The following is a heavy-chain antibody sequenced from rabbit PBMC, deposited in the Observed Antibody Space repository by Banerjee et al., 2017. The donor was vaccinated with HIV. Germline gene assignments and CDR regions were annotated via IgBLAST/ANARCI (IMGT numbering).Heavy chain of an antibody. D-gene: IGHD4-1*01. CDR3: ARDLAGVIGWNFGL. CDR1: GSDISSNA. J-gene: IGHJ4*01. V-gene: IGHV1S45*01. CDR2: INTSSGNT. Sequence: QEQLEESGGGLVKPEGSLKLSCTASGSDISSNAMCWVRQAPGKGLEWIACINTSSGNTVYASWAKGRFTISKTSSTTVTLQMTSLTAADTATYFCARDLAGVIGWNFGLWGQGTLVTVS.